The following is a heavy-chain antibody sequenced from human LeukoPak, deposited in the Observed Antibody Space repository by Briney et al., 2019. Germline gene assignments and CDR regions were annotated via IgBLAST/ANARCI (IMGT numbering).Heavy chain of an antibody. CDR1: GFTLSSYW. CDR3: ARDMTGPLDY. Sequence: PGGSLRLPCEASGFTLSSYWMHWVRQAPGKGLVWISRINVDGGTTDYADSVRGRFTISRDNAKNTLYLQMNNLRAEDTAVYYCARDMTGPLDYWGQGTLVTASS. V-gene: IGHV3-74*01. J-gene: IGHJ4*02. CDR2: INVDGGTT. D-gene: IGHD1-20*01.